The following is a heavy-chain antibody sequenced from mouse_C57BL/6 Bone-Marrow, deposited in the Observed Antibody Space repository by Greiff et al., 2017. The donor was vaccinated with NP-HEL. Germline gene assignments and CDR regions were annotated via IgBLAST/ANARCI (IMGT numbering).Heavy chain of an antibody. V-gene: IGHV14-4*01. J-gene: IGHJ2*01. D-gene: IGHD1-1*01. CDR3: TRNTAVGGGD. CDR1: GFNIKDDY. Sequence: EVQLQQSGAELVRPGASVKLSCTASGFNIKDDYMHWVKQRPEQGLEWIGWIDPENGDTEYASKVQGKAPITADTSTNTDYLQLSSLTSEDTAVYYCTRNTAVGGGDGGQGTTLTVAS. CDR2: IDPENGDT.